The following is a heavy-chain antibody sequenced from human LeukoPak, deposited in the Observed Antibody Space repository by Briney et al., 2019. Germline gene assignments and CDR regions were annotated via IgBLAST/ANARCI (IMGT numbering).Heavy chain of an antibody. CDR1: GYSISSGYY. J-gene: IGHJ3*02. V-gene: IGHV4-38-2*02. Sequence: SETLSLTCTVSGYSISSGYYWGWIRQPPGKGLGWIGSIYHSGSTYYNPSLKSRVTISVDTSKNQFSLKLSSVTAADTAVYYCARVRLDWRDAFDIWGQGTMVTVSS. D-gene: IGHD3-9*01. CDR2: IYHSGST. CDR3: ARVRLDWRDAFDI.